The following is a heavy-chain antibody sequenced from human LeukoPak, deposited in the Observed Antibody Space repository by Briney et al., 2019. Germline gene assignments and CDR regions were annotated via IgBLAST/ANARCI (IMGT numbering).Heavy chain of an antibody. CDR2: IGGSGGST. Sequence: GGSLRLSCAASEFTFSSYAMTWVRQAPGKALEWVSGIGGSGGSTYYADSVRGRFTISRDNSKDTLYLQMNSLRADDTAVYYCXXXXAWYSSSWYFDYWGRGTLVTVSS. J-gene: IGHJ4*02. CDR1: EFTFSSYA. V-gene: IGHV3-23*01. D-gene: IGHD6-13*01. CDR3: XXXXAWYSSSWYFDY.